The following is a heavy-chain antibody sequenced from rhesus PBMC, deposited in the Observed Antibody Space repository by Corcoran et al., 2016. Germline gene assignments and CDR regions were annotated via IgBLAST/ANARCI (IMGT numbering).Heavy chain of an antibody. D-gene: IGHD7-45*01. V-gene: IGHV4S12*01. J-gene: IGHJ4*01. Sequence: QVQLQESGPGVVKPSETLSLTCAGSCVSIRIGSSFCSWIRPPPGKGLEWIGGIYSNSESTKYNPSLKSRVTISIDTSKNQVSLKLTSVTAADTAVYYCAREDWGWRDWGQGVLVTVPS. CDR2: IYSNSEST. CDR3: AREDWGWRD. CDR1: CVSIRIGSSF.